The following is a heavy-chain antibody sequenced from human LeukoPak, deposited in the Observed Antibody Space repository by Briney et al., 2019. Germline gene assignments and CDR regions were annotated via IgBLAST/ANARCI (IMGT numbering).Heavy chain of an antibody. J-gene: IGHJ4*02. CDR3: ASAPSMVRGDPPYYFDY. D-gene: IGHD3-10*01. CDR2: IYPGDSDT. CDR1: GYGFTSYW. Sequence: GESLKISCKGSGYGFTSYWIGWVRQMPGKGLEWMGIIYPGDSDTRYSPSFQGQVTISADKSISTAYLQWSSLKASDTAMYYCASAPSMVRGDPPYYFDYWGQGTLVTVSS. V-gene: IGHV5-51*01.